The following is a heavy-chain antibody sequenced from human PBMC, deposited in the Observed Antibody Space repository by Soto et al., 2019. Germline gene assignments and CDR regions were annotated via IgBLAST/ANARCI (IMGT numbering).Heavy chain of an antibody. J-gene: IGHJ6*02. CDR1: GGSISSGGYS. CDR2: IYYSGST. CDR3: SRDNLGVGYGMDV. D-gene: IGHD1-26*01. Sequence: QVQMKESGPGLVKPSQTLSLTCPVSGGSISSGGYSWSWIRQHPEKGLEWIGYIYYSGSTYYNPSLKSRVTISVDTTKNQFSLKRSSLTAADTAVYYCSRDNLGVGYGMDVWGQGTTVTVSS. V-gene: IGHV4-31*03.